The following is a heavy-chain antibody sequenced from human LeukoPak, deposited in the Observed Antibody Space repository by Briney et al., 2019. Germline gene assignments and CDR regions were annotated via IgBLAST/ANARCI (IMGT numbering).Heavy chain of an antibody. CDR3: ARDMSGRTAYFQH. D-gene: IGHD1-26*01. J-gene: IGHJ1*01. V-gene: IGHV4-61*02. CDR2: IYTSGST. CDR1: GGSISSRSSY. Sequence: SETLSLTCTVSGGSISSRSSYWSWIRQPADKGLEWIGRIYTSGSTNYNPSLKSRVTISLDTSKNHFSLKLNSVTAADTAVYYCARDMSGRTAYFQHWGQGTLVTVSS.